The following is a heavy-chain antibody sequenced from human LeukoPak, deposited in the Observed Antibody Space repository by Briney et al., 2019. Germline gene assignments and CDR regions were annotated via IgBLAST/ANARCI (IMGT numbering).Heavy chain of an antibody. CDR2: IHGSGST. J-gene: IGHJ5*02. D-gene: IGHD3-3*02. CDR1: GASINNYY. CDR3: ARDLASPPYNWFDP. V-gene: IGHV4-4*07. Sequence: PSETLSLTCTVSGASINNYYWSWIRQPAGKGLEWIGRIHGSGSTNYNPSLKSRVTVSIDTSKNQFSLKLSSMTAADTAVYYCARDLASPPYNWFDPWGQGTLVTVSS.